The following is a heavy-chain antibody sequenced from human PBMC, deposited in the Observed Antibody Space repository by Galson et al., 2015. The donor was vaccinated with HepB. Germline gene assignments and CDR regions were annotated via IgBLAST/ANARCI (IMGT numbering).Heavy chain of an antibody. D-gene: IGHD2-21*02. CDR2: IASSSSPI. V-gene: IGHV3-48*01. J-gene: IGHJ3*02. CDR3: AASVVTWNAFDI. Sequence: SLRLSCAASRFTLSSYSMNWVRQAPGKGLEWIAYIASSSSPIYQADYVKGRFIVSRDNAKNSLYLQMNTLRADDTAVYYCAASVVTWNAFDIWGHGTMVTVSS. CDR1: RFTLSSYS.